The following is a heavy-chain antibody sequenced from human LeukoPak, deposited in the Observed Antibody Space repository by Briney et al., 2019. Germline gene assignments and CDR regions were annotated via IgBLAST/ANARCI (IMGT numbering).Heavy chain of an antibody. Sequence: GGSLRLSCAASGFTVSSNYMSWVRQAPGKGLEWVSGISGSGANTYYADSVKGRFTISRDNSKNTLYLQMDSLRAEDTAVYYCARDSGYEDYWGQGTLVTVSS. CDR1: GFTVSSNY. V-gene: IGHV3-23*01. CDR2: ISGSGANT. CDR3: ARDSGYEDY. J-gene: IGHJ4*02. D-gene: IGHD5-12*01.